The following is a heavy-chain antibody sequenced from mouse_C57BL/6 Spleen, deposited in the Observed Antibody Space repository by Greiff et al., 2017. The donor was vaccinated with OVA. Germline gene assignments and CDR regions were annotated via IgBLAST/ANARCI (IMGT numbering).Heavy chain of an antibody. CDR2: IDSENGDT. CDR3: TTGGYGSSRDY. J-gene: IGHJ2*01. V-gene: IGHV14-4*01. CDR1: GFNIKDDY. Sequence: VQLQQSGAELVRPGASVKLSCTASGFNIKDDYMHWVKQRPEQGLEWIGWIDSENGDTEYASKFQGKATITADTSSNTAYLQLSSLTSEDTAVYYCTTGGYGSSRDYWGQGTTLTVSS. D-gene: IGHD1-1*01.